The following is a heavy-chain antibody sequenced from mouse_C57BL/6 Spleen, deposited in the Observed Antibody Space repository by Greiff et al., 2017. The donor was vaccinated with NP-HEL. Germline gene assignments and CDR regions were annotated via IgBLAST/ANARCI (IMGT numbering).Heavy chain of an antibody. Sequence: QVQLKQPGAELVKPGASVKLSCKASGYTFTSYWMQWVKQRPGQGLEWIGEIDPSDSYTNYNQKFKGKATLTVDTSSSTAYMQLSSLTSGDSAVYCCARSRYYNWGQGTTLTVSS. D-gene: IGHD1-1*01. J-gene: IGHJ2*01. V-gene: IGHV1-50*01. CDR3: ARSRYYN. CDR1: GYTFTSYW. CDR2: IDPSDSYT.